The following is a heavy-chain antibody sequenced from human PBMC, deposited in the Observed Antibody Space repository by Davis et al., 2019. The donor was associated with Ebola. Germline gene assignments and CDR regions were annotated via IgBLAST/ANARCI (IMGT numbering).Heavy chain of an antibody. CDR2: INHSGST. CDR3: ARGNWGYSY. Sequence: PGGSLRLSCAVYGGSFSGYYWSWIRQPPGKGLEWIGEINHSGSTNYNPSLKSRVTISVDTSKNQFSLKLSSVTAADTAVYYCARGNWGYSYWGQGTLVTVSS. J-gene: IGHJ4*02. CDR1: GGSFSGYY. V-gene: IGHV4-34*01. D-gene: IGHD7-27*01.